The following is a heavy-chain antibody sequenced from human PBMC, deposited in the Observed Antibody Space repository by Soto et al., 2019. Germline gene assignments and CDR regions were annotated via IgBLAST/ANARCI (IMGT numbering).Heavy chain of an antibody. D-gene: IGHD3-3*01. Sequence: GGSLRLSCAASGFTFSNAWMSWVRQAPGKGLEWVGRIKSKTDGGTTDYAAPVKGRFTISRDDSKNTLYLQMNSLKTEDTAVYYCTTDYQDFGVVIIGVPWGQGTLVTVSS. CDR2: IKSKTDGGTT. CDR3: TTDYQDFGVVIIGVP. CDR1: GFTFSNAW. V-gene: IGHV3-15*01. J-gene: IGHJ5*02.